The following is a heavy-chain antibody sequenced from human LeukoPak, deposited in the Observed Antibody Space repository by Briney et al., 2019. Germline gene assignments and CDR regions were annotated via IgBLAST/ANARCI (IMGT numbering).Heavy chain of an antibody. D-gene: IGHD1-26*01. CDR1: GFIFSDYS. CDR3: AKGTGRYYYYYMDV. Sequence: PGGSLRLSCTASGFIFSDYSMNWVRQTPGKGLEWISYISRSGSTRHDADSARGRFTISRDNAKNSLYLQMNGLRAEDTALYYCAKGTGRYYYYYMDVWGKGTTVTISS. CDR2: ISRSGSTR. V-gene: IGHV3-48*01. J-gene: IGHJ6*03.